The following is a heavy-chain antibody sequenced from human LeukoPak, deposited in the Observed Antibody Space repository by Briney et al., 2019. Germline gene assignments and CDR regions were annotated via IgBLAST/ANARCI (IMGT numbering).Heavy chain of an antibody. D-gene: IGHD4-11*01. CDR1: GGSISNSDYY. Sequence: SETLSLTCTVSGGSISNSDYYWDWIRQPPGKGLEWIGYIYYSGSTNYNPSLKSRVTISVDTSKNQFSLKLSSVTAADTAVYYCARSRRSTVTDNDYYYYYYMDVWGKGTTVTVSS. CDR2: IYYSGST. V-gene: IGHV4-61*05. CDR3: ARSRRSTVTDNDYYYYYYMDV. J-gene: IGHJ6*03.